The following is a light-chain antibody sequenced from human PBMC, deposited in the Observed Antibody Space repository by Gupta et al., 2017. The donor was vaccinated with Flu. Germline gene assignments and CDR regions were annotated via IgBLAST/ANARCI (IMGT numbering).Light chain of an antibody. J-gene: IGKJ1*01. Sequence: VTLGEPATISCRCRQSLVYSDGNIYVNWIKQRPGQSSRGLNYWVSHRRSGVPASISGSGSGTEFILESSRVEAEDVGVYYGMQGERWPWAFGQGTKVEIK. CDR1: QSLVYSDGNIY. V-gene: IGKV2-30*01. CDR3: MQGERWPWA. CDR2: WVS.